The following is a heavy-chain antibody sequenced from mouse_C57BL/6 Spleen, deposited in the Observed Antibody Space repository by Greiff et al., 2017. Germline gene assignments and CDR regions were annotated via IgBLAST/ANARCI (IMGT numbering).Heavy chain of an antibody. CDR2: LRNKANGYTT. V-gene: IGHV7-3*01. Sequence: EVQLVESGGGLVQPGGSLSLSCAASGFTFTDYYMSWVRQPPGKALEWLGFLRNKANGYTTEYSASVKGPFTISRANSQSILYLQMNALRAEYSATYYCARLYGNYVLYVDVWGTGTTVTVSS. D-gene: IGHD2-1*01. CDR1: GFTFTDYY. CDR3: ARLYGNYVLYVDV. J-gene: IGHJ1*03.